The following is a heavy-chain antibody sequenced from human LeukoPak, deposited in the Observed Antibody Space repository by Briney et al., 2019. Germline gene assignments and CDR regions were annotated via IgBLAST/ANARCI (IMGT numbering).Heavy chain of an antibody. D-gene: IGHD3-16*01. CDR3: AKRGSKVSYFDY. J-gene: IGHJ4*02. V-gene: IGHV3-74*01. Sequence: GGSLRLSCAASGFTFSSYWMHWVRQAPGKGLVWVSRINTDGSSTSYADSVKGRFTISRDNAKNTLYLQMNSLRAEDTAVYYCAKRGSKVSYFDYWGQGTLVTVSS. CDR2: INTDGSST. CDR1: GFTFSSYW.